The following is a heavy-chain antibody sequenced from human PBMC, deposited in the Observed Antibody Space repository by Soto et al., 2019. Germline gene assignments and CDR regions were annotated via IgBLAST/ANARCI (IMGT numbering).Heavy chain of an antibody. CDR2: IMPIFGTA. V-gene: IGHV1-69*12. Sequence: QVQVVQSGAEVKKPGSSVKVSCKTSGGTFSTSAISWVRQAPGQGLEWMGGIMPIFGTADYAQKFQGRVTITADESPRTAYLALRSLTSEDTDVYYCARDKDRAQVGGNYYSIMDVWGQGTTVTV. CDR3: ARDKDRAQVGGNYYSIMDV. D-gene: IGHD2-2*01. J-gene: IGHJ6*02. CDR1: GGTFSTSA.